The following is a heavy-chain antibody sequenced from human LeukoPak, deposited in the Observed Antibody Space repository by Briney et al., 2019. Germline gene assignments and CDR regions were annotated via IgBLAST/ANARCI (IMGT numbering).Heavy chain of an antibody. Sequence: SETLSLTCTVSGYSISSGYYWGWIRQPPGKGLEWIGSIYHSGSTYYNPSLKSRVTISVDTSKNQFSLKLSSVTAADTAVYYCARRSTSSGGYFDYWGQGTLVTVSS. J-gene: IGHJ4*02. CDR3: ARRSTSSGGYFDY. V-gene: IGHV4-38-2*02. CDR1: GYSISSGYY. D-gene: IGHD3-22*01. CDR2: IYHSGST.